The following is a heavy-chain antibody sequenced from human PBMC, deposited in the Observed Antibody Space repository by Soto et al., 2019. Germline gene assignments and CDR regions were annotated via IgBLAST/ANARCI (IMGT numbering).Heavy chain of an antibody. J-gene: IGHJ3*02. V-gene: IGHV3-23*01. CDR3: AKDNVNGDYVFGEDAFDN. D-gene: IGHD4-17*01. Sequence: EVQLLESGGGLVQPGGSLRLSCAASGFTFSSYAMSWVRQAPGKGLEWVSAISGSGGSTYYAHSVKGRFTISRDNSKNPLDVQMSIPRAEATAVASRAKDNVNGDYVFGEDAFDNWGKGRMVAVAS. CDR2: ISGSGGST. CDR1: GFTFSSYA.